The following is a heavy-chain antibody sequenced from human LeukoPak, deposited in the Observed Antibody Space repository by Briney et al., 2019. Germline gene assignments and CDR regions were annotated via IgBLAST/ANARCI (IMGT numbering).Heavy chain of an antibody. CDR1: GGSISSSSYY. J-gene: IGHJ4*02. Sequence: SETLSLTCTVSGGSISSSSYYWGWIRQPPGKGLEWIGSIYYSGSTYYNPSLKSRVTISVDTSKNQSSLKLSSVTAADTAVYYCARHLKYCSGGSCYSFFDYWGQGTLVTVSS. CDR3: ARHLKYCSGGSCYSFFDY. CDR2: IYYSGST. V-gene: IGHV4-39*01. D-gene: IGHD2-15*01.